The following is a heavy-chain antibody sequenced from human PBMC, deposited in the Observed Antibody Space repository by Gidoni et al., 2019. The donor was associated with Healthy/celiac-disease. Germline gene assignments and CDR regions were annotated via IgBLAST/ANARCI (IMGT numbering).Heavy chain of an antibody. D-gene: IGHD6-13*01. J-gene: IGHJ4*02. CDR3: ARDRKAAAGREGFDY. Sequence: QLQLQESGPGLVQPSSTLSLPCTVSGGSISRSSYYWGWIRQPPGKGLEWIGSIYYSGSTYYNPSLKSRVTISVDTSKNQFSLKLSSVTAADTAVYYCARDRKAAAGREGFDYWGQGTLVTVSS. CDR1: GGSISRSSYY. V-gene: IGHV4-39*07. CDR2: IYYSGST.